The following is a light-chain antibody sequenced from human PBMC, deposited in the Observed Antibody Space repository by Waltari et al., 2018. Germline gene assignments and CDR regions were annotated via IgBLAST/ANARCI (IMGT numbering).Light chain of an antibody. CDR2: WAS. J-gene: IGKJ1*01. V-gene: IGKV3-15*01. CDR1: QSVSSN. Sequence: EIVMTQSPATLSVSPGERATPSCRASQSVSSNLAWYQQKPGQPPKLLIYWASTRASGVPDRFSGSGVLTEFTLTITNLQPEDVAVYYCQQYYVFPRTFCPGTKVTIK. CDR3: QQYYVFPRT.